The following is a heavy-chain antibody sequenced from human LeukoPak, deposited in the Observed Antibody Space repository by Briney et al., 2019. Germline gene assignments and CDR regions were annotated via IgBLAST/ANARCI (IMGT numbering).Heavy chain of an antibody. CDR2: ISGSGGST. Sequence: QTGGSLRLSCAASGFTFSSYAMSWVRQAPGKGLEWVSAISGSGGSTYYADSVKGRFTISRDNAKNSLYLQMNSLRADDTALYYCAKSKGSSGYLPPDYWGQGTLVIVSS. V-gene: IGHV3-23*01. CDR3: AKSKGSSGYLPPDY. D-gene: IGHD3-22*01. J-gene: IGHJ4*02. CDR1: GFTFSSYA.